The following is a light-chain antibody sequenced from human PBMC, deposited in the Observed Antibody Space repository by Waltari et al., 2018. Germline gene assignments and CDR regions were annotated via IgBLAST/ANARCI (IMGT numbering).Light chain of an antibody. Sequence: SYELTQPPSVSVSPGQTASITCPGDKLGDKYACWYQQKPGQSPVLVIYQDSKRHSGMPDGFSGSNSGNTATLSISGTQAMDEADYYCQAWDSSTVVFGGGTKLTVL. J-gene: IGLJ2*01. CDR1: KLGDKY. CDR2: QDS. V-gene: IGLV3-1*01. CDR3: QAWDSSTVV.